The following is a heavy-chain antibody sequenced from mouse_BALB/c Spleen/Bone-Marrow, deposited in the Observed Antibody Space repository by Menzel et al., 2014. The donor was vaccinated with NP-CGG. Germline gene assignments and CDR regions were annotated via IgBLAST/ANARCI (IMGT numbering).Heavy chain of an antibody. CDR1: GFSLTSYG. CDR2: IWAGGST. J-gene: IGHJ3*01. CDR3: AREPSTMITTGFAY. V-gene: IGHV2-9*02. D-gene: IGHD2-4*01. Sequence: VNVVESGPGLVAPSQSLSITCTVSGFSLTSYGVHWVRQPPGKGLEWLGVIWAGGSTNYNSALMSRLSISKDNSKSRVFLKMNSLQTDDTAMYYCAREPSTMITTGFAYWGQGTLVTVSA.